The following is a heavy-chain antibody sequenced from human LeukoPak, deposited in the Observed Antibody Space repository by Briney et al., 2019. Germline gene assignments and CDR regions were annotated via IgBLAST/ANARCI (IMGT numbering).Heavy chain of an antibody. CDR1: GGSFSGYY. CDR2: INHSGST. V-gene: IGHV4-34*01. Sequence: SETLSLTCAVYGGSFSGYYWSWIRQPPGKGLEWIGEINHSGSTNYNPSLKSRVTISVDTSKNQFSLKLSSVIAADTAVYYCARGMGRYFDYWGQGTLVTVSS. CDR3: ARGMGRYFDY. J-gene: IGHJ4*02. D-gene: IGHD3-16*01.